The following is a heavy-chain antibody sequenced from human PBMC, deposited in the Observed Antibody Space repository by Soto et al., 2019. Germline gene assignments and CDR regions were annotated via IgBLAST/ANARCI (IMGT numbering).Heavy chain of an antibody. V-gene: IGHV4-31*03. Sequence: QVQLQESGPGLVKPSQTLSLTCTVSGGSISSGSHYWTWIRQHPGKGLEWIGYIYYSGRTSYNPSNKSRVAISLHTSKNQFSLKLTSVTAADTAVYYCARGSLATTYYDYWGQGTLVSVSS. CDR3: ARGSLATTYYDY. CDR1: GGSISSGSHY. CDR2: IYYSGRT. D-gene: IGHD5-12*01. J-gene: IGHJ4*02.